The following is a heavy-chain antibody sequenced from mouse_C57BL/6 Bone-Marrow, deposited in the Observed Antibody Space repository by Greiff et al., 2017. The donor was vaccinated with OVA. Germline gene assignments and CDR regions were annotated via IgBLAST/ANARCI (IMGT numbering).Heavy chain of an antibody. CDR1: GFTFSDYY. CDR2: ISNGGGST. D-gene: IGHD1-1*01. V-gene: IGHV5-12*01. Sequence: EVHLVESGGGLVQPGGSLKLSCAASGFTFSDYYMYWVRQTPEKRLEWVAYISNGGGSTYYPDTVKGRFTISRDNAKNTLYLQMSRLKSEDTAMYYCARQRYGSSYWYFDVWGTGTTVTVSS. CDR3: ARQRYGSSYWYFDV. J-gene: IGHJ1*03.